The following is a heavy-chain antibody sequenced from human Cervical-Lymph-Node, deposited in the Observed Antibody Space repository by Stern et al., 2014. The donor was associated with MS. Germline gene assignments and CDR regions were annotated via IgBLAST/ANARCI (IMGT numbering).Heavy chain of an antibody. J-gene: IGHJ3*02. CDR1: GYTFTSYG. V-gene: IGHV1-18*04. CDR2: ISASSGNT. Sequence: QVQLVQSGVEVKKPGASVKVSCKASGYTFTSYGIRWVRQAPGQGLEWMGWISASSGNTRNAQKFQGRVTMTTDTSSSTAFMELRSLRSDDTAVYYCARDSPFDIWGQGTMVTVSS. CDR3: ARDSPFDI.